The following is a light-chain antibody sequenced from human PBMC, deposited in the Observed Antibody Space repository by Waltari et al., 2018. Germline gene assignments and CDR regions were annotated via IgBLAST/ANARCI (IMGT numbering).Light chain of an antibody. Sequence: AIQMTQSPSSLSASVGDRVTITCRASQGIRNDLGWYQQKPGKAPKLMIYGASSLQSGVPSRFSGSGSDTDFTLTISSLQPEDFATYYCLQDYNDPYTFGQGTKLEIK. CDR1: QGIRND. J-gene: IGKJ2*01. CDR3: LQDYNDPYT. CDR2: GAS. V-gene: IGKV1-6*01.